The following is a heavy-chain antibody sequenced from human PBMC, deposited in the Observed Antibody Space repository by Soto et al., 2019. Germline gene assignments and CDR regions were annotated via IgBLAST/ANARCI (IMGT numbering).Heavy chain of an antibody. V-gene: IGHV5-10-1*01. J-gene: IGHJ4*02. CDR1: GYSFTSYW. CDR3: ARRPDPRTNGVCFDY. D-gene: IGHD2-8*01. CDR2: IDPSDSYT. Sequence: GESLKISCKGSGYSFTSYWISWVRQMPGKGLEWMGRIDPSDSYTNYSPSFQGHVTISADKSISTAYLQWSSLKASDTAMYYCARRPDPRTNGVCFDYWGQGTLVTVSX.